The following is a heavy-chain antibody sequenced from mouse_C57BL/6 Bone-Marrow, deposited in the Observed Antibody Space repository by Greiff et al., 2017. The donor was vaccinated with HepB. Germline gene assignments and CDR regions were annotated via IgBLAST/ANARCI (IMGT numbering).Heavy chain of an antibody. D-gene: IGHD1-1*01. V-gene: IGHV5-4*01. CDR1: GFTFSSYA. CDR3: ARATGNYGRYFDV. Sequence: EVHLVESGGGLVKPGGSLKLSCAASGFTFSSYAMSWVRQTPEKRLEWVATISDGGSYTYYPDNVKGRFTISRDNAKNNLYLQMSHLKSEDTAMYYCARATGNYGRYFDVWGAGTTVTVSS. CDR2: ISDGGSYT. J-gene: IGHJ1*01.